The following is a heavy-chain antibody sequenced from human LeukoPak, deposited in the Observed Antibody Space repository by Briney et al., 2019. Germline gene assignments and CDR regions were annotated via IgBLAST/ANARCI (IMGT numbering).Heavy chain of an antibody. Sequence: GGSLRLSCAASGFTFSSYSMNWVRQAPGKGLEWVSSISSSSSYIYYADSVKGRFTISRDNAKNSLYLQMNSLRAEDTAVYYCAREFRSGIAAAGYWGQGTLVTVSS. CDR3: AREFRSGIAAAGY. J-gene: IGHJ4*02. D-gene: IGHD6-13*01. CDR1: GFTFSSYS. CDR2: ISSSSSYI. V-gene: IGHV3-21*01.